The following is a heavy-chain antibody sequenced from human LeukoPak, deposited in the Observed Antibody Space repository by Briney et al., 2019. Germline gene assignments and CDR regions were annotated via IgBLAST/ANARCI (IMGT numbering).Heavy chain of an antibody. Sequence: SETLSLTCTVSGGSISSYYWSWIRQPPGKGLEWIGYIYYSGSTNYNPSLKSRVTISVDTSKNQFSLKLSSVTAADTAVYYCARSDYYDSSGYFPDAFDIWGQGTMVTASS. CDR3: ARSDYYDSSGYFPDAFDI. CDR1: GGSISSYY. D-gene: IGHD3-22*01. CDR2: IYYSGST. V-gene: IGHV4-59*01. J-gene: IGHJ3*02.